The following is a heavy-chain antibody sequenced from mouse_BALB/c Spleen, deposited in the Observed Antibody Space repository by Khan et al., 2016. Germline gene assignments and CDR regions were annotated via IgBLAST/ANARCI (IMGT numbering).Heavy chain of an antibody. Sequence: QIQLVQSGPELKKPGETVKISCKASGYTFTDYSMHWVKRAPGKGLKWMGWINTETGEPTYADDFKGRFAFSLETSASTAYLQINNLKDDDTATYFCAPHYYGSGYGFDYWGKGTTLTVSS. J-gene: IGHJ2*01. V-gene: IGHV9-2-1*01. CDR1: GYTFTDYS. CDR3: APHYYGSGYGFDY. CDR2: INTETGEP. D-gene: IGHD1-1*01.